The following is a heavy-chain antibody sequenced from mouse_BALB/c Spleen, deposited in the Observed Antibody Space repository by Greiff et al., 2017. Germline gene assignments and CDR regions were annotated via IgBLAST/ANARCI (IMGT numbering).Heavy chain of an antibody. CDR2: ISDGGSYT. CDR1: GFTFSDYY. CDR3: ARDGALTFAY. V-gene: IGHV5-4*02. D-gene: IGHD4-1*01. J-gene: IGHJ3*01. Sequence: EVHLVESGGGLVKPGGSLKLSCAASGFTFSDYYMYWVRQTPEKRLEWVATISDGGSYTYYPDSVKGRFTISRDNAKNNLYLQMSSLKSEDTAMYYCARDGALTFAYWGQGTLVTVSA.